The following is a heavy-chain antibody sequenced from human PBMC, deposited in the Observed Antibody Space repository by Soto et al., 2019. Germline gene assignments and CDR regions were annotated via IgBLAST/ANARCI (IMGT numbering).Heavy chain of an antibody. Sequence: SETLSLTCTVSGGPISSSIYYWGGIRQPPGKGLEWIGSIYYIGSTYYNPSLKSRITISIDTSKNQFSLNLGSVTATDTAVYYCTNVLTGKGPDYWGQGTLVTVSS. V-gene: IGHV4-39*01. CDR1: GGPISSSIYY. CDR2: IYYIGST. D-gene: IGHD3-9*01. CDR3: TNVLTGKGPDY. J-gene: IGHJ4*02.